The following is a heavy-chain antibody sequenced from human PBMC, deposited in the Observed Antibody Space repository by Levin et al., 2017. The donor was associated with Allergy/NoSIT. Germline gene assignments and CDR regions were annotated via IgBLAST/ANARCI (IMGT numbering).Heavy chain of an antibody. Sequence: GESLKISCAASGFPFSAYGMHWIRQGPGKGLEWVAFIYFDGSKTYYADSVEGRFTISRDNSKNTVYLQMESLRGDDSAVYYCARDRSGNYFYFWGQGTQVTVSS. D-gene: IGHD2/OR15-2a*01. J-gene: IGHJ4*02. CDR2: IYFDGSKT. CDR1: GFPFSAYG. CDR3: ARDRSGNYFYF. V-gene: IGHV3-33*01.